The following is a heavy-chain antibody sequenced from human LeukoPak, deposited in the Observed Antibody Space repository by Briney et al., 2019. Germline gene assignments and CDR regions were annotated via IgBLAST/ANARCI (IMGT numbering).Heavy chain of an antibody. V-gene: IGHV3-21*01. D-gene: IGHD3-10*01. CDR3: AGASSGSSPPAGLDV. CDR1: GFTFTTYS. J-gene: IGHJ6*02. CDR2: ISSRSSYI. Sequence: PGGSLRLSCAASGFTFTTYSMNWVRQAPGKGLEWVSSISSRSSYIFYADSVKGRFTISRDNAKSSFFLQMNSLRVEDTAVYYCAGASSGSSPPAGLDVWGQGTTVTVSS.